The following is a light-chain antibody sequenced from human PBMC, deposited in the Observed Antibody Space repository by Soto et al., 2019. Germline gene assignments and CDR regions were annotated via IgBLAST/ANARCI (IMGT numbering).Light chain of an antibody. CDR2: AVS. Sequence: EIMMTQSPGTLSASPGERATLSCRACQSVSSNLAWYQQKPGQAPRLLIYAVSTRATGIPARFSGSGSGTEFTLSISSLQSEDFAVYYCQQYNKWPLTFGQGTKVEIK. J-gene: IGKJ1*01. CDR1: QSVSSN. CDR3: QQYNKWPLT. V-gene: IGKV3-15*01.